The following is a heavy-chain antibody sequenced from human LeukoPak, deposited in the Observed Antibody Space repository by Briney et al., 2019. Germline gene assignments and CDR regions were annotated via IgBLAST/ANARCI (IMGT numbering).Heavy chain of an antibody. Sequence: HSGGSLRLSCVASGCTFSRNAMGWVRQAPGKGLEWVSAIGSDLNAHYADSVRGRFTISRDNSKNTLYLYMSSLRAEDSAIYYCAKDLLRWCFDSWGHGILVTVSS. V-gene: IGHV3-23*01. D-gene: IGHD2-21*01. CDR1: GCTFSRNA. J-gene: IGHJ4*01. CDR2: IGSDLNA. CDR3: AKDLLRWCFDS.